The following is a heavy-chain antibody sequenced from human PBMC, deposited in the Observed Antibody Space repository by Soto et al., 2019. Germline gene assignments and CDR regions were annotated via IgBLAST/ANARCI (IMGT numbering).Heavy chain of an antibody. D-gene: IGHD2-2*01. CDR2: IYYSGST. CDR3: ARLGYCSSTSCHLTNWFDP. V-gene: IGHV4-39*01. CDR1: GGSISSSSYY. Sequence: SETLSLTCTVSGGSISSSSYYWGWIRQPPGKGLEWIGSIYYSGSTYYNPSLKSRVTISVDTSKNQFSLKLSSVTAADTAVYYCARLGYCSSTSCHLTNWFDPWGQGTLVTVSS. J-gene: IGHJ5*02.